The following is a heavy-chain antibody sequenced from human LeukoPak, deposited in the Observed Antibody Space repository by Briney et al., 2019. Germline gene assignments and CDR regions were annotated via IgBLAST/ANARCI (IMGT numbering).Heavy chain of an antibody. CDR3: AKDTYYDSSGYYYSYFDY. V-gene: IGHV3-30*18. D-gene: IGHD3-22*01. J-gene: IGHJ4*02. Sequence: GGSLRLSCAASGFTFSSYGMHWVRQAPGKGLEWVAVISYDGSNKYYADSVKGRFTISRDNSKNTLYLQMNSLRAEDTAVYYCAKDTYYDSSGYYYSYFDYWGQGTLVTVSS. CDR2: ISYDGSNK. CDR1: GFTFSSYG.